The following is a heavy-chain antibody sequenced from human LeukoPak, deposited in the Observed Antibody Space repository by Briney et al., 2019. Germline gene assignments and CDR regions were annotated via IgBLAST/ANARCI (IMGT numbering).Heavy chain of an antibody. V-gene: IGHV4-39*01. Sequence: PSETLSLTXTVSSGSISSSSYYWGWIRQPPGKGLEWIGSIYYSGSTYYNPSLKSRVTISVDTSKNQFSLKLSSVTAADTAVYYCARPMTTVTHGGYYFDYWGQGTLVTVSS. CDR2: IYYSGST. CDR3: ARPMTTVTHGGYYFDY. CDR1: SGSISSSSYY. D-gene: IGHD4-17*01. J-gene: IGHJ4*02.